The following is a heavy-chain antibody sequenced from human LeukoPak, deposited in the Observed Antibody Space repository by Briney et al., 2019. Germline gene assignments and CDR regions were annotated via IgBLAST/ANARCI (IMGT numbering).Heavy chain of an antibody. CDR1: GGSTSSYY. CDR2: IYYSGST. CDR3: AGVKTYYYDSSGYYAY. Sequence: PSETLSLTCTVSGGSTSSYYWSWIRQPPGKGLEWIGYIYYSGSTNYNPSLKSRVTISVDTSKNQFSLKLSSVTAADTAVYYCAGVKTYYYDSSGYYAYWGQGTLVTVSS. V-gene: IGHV4-59*01. D-gene: IGHD3-22*01. J-gene: IGHJ4*02.